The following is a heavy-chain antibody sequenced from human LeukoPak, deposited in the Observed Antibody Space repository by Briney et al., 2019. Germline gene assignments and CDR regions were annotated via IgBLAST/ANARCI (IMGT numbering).Heavy chain of an antibody. J-gene: IGHJ4*02. CDR2: ISGSGGST. Sequence: GGSLRLSCAASGFTFSSYAMSWVRQAPGKGLEWVSAISGSGGSTYYADSVKGRFTISRDNSKNTLYLQMNSLRAEDTAVYYCAKVSTRSDYDFWSGYFGVGAFDYWGQGTLVTVSS. CDR1: GFTFSSYA. D-gene: IGHD3-3*01. CDR3: AKVSTRSDYDFWSGYFGVGAFDY. V-gene: IGHV3-23*01.